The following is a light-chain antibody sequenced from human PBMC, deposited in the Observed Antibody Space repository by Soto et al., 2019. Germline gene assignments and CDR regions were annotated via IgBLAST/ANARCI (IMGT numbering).Light chain of an antibody. CDR3: QQYGSSPWT. CDR2: GAS. Sequence: TQSPSTLSAFVGDRVTITCRASQSVSSSYLAWYQQKPGQAPRLLIYGASSRATGIPDRFSGSGSGTDFTLTISRLEPEDFAVYYCQQYGSSPWTFGQGTKVDIK. J-gene: IGKJ1*01. V-gene: IGKV3-20*01. CDR1: QSVSSSY.